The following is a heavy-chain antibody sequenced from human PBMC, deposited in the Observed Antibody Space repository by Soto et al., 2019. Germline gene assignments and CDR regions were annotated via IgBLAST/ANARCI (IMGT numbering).Heavy chain of an antibody. CDR2: IYGGGNT. J-gene: IGHJ4*02. V-gene: IGHV3-53*01. Sequence: GGSLRLSCAASGFTVSFNYMSWVRQAPGKGLECVSVIYGGGNTYYADSVKGRFTISRDTSKNTLYLQMNSLRVEDTAVYYCARVGWEMFSFDYWGQGILVTVSS. CDR1: GFTVSFNY. CDR3: ARVGWEMFSFDY. D-gene: IGHD1-26*01.